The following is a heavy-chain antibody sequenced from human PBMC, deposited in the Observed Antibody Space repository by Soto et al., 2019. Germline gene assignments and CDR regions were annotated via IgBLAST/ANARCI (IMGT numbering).Heavy chain of an antibody. D-gene: IGHD2-2*01. Sequence: QVQLQESGPGLVKPSQTLSLTCTVSGGSISSGDYYWNWIRQPPGKGLEWIGSIYYSGSTYYSPSLKSRVTISVGTSKNQFSLKLSSVTAADTAVYYCVRGDPGACSSTSCSDAFDLWAEGQWSPSLQ. V-gene: IGHV4-30-4*01. CDR1: GGSISSGDYY. CDR3: VRGDPGACSSTSCSDAFDL. CDR2: IYYSGST. J-gene: IGHJ3*01.